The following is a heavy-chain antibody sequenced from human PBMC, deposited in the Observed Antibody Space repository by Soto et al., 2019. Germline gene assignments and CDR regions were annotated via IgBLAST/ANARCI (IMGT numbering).Heavy chain of an antibody. Sequence: QVQLQESGPGLVKPSGTLPLTCAVSGGSLSSTHWWSWVRQPPRKGLEWIGDIYHTGSTNYNPSLKSRVTISVDKSNNQFSLNLSSVTAADTAVYYCARDPYYYGSGDKGGFDPWGQGTLVIVSS. CDR1: GGSLSSTHW. CDR3: ARDPYYYGSGDKGGFDP. D-gene: IGHD3-10*01. CDR2: IYHTGST. J-gene: IGHJ5*02. V-gene: IGHV4-4*02.